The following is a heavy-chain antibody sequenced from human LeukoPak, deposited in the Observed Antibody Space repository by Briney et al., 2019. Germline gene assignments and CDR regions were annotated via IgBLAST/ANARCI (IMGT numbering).Heavy chain of an antibody. CDR1: GFALGSYG. J-gene: IGHJ4*02. Sequence: GGSLRLSCTASGFALGSYGMHWVRQAPGKGLEWLAFVRFNGGNEYYADSVKGRFTISRDNAKNSLYLQMNSLRVEDTAMYYCARITMVRGARKDDYWGQGTLVTVSS. CDR3: ARITMVRGARKDDY. CDR2: VRFNGGNE. D-gene: IGHD3-10*01. V-gene: IGHV3-30*02.